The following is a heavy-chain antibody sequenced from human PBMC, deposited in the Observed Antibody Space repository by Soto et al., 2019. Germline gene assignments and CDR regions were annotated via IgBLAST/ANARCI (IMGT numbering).Heavy chain of an antibody. CDR1: GFTFSSYS. CDR3: ARYWYSNALAPDAFDI. J-gene: IGHJ3*02. Sequence: EVQLVESGGGLVQPGGSLRLSCAASGFTFSSYSLNWVRQAPGKGLEWVAYISTSSSNIYYADSVKGRFTISRDNANNSLYLQMNSLSDGDTAVYYCARYWYSNALAPDAFDIWGQGTMVIVSS. CDR2: ISTSSSNI. V-gene: IGHV3-48*02. D-gene: IGHD5-18*01.